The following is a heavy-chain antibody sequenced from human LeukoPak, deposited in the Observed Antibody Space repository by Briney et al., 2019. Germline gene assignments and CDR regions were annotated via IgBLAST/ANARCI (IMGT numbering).Heavy chain of an antibody. CDR2: VKQDESEK. Sequence: GGSLSLSCAASGFTFSNYWMSCVRQAPGKGLEWVASVKQDESEKYYVYSVKGRFTISRDKAKNILYLQMSSLRSEDTAVYYCVRARYSSDSYYFDYWGQGTLVTVSS. J-gene: IGHJ4*02. CDR1: GFTFSNYW. D-gene: IGHD5-18*01. V-gene: IGHV3-7*03. CDR3: VRARYSSDSYYFDY.